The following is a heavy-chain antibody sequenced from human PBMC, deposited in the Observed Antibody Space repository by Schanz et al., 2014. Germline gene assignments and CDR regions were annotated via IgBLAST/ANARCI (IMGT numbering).Heavy chain of an antibody. CDR2: IGYDGSEK. CDR3: SSGASPIQGVPMDF. CDR1: GLNFDYYG. D-gene: IGHD3-10*01. Sequence: QVQLVESGGGVVQPGRSLRLSCATSGLNFDYYGMNWVRQAPGKGLEWVANIGYDGSEKYYVDSVKGRFTISRDNSKNALYLQMRDLTPENTAVYYFSSGASPIQGVPMDFWGQGTLVTVSS. J-gene: IGHJ4*02. V-gene: IGHV3-33*01.